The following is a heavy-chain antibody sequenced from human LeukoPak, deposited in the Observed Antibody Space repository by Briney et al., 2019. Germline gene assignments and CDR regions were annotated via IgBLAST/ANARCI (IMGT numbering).Heavy chain of an antibody. J-gene: IGHJ3*02. CDR2: ISSSSSTI. D-gene: IGHD1-26*01. Sequence: GGSLRLSCAASGFTFSSYSMNWVRQAPGKGLEWVSYISSSSSTIYYADSVKGRFTISRDNSKNTLYLQMNSLRAEDTAVYYCARKRAPTPVGAFDIWGQGTMVTVSS. CDR3: ARKRAPTPVGAFDI. CDR1: GFTFSSYS. V-gene: IGHV3-48*01.